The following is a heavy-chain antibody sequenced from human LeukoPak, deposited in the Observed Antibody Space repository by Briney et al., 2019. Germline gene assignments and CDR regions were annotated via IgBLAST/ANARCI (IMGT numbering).Heavy chain of an antibody. D-gene: IGHD2-2*01. V-gene: IGHV1-18*01. J-gene: IGHJ1*01. CDR3: ARGSCSSTSCYLEYFQH. Sequence: ASVKVSCKASGYTFTSYGISWVRQDPGQGLEWMGWISAYNGNTNYAQKLQGRVTMTTDTSTSTAYMELRSLRSDDTAVYYCARGSCSSTSCYLEYFQHWGQGTLVTVSS. CDR1: GYTFTSYG. CDR2: ISAYNGNT.